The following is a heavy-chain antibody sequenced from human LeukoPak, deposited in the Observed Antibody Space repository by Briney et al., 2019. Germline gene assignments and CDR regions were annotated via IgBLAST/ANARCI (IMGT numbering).Heavy chain of an antibody. CDR1: GLTFSSYE. D-gene: IGHD6-19*01. V-gene: IGHV3-48*03. J-gene: IGHJ4*02. CDR3: ATLAVAGSFFDY. CDR2: ISSSGSST. Sequence: GGSVRLSCAASGLTFSSYEMNWVRQAPGKGLEWVSYISSSGSSTYYADSVKGRFTISRDNSKNTLYLQMNSLRAEDTAVYYCATLAVAGSFFDYWGQGTLVTVSS.